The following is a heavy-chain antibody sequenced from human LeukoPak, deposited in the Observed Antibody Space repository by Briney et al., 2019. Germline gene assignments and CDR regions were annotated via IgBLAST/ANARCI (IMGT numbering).Heavy chain of an antibody. CDR1: GLTVTLLC. CDR3: AKGADTTGRQNFDI. V-gene: IGHV3-23*01. J-gene: IGHJ4*02. Sequence: GGSQTLARHPAGLTVTLLCAGSVRQAPGKGLEWVSSITSSGDGTFYTDSLSGRFTISRDNAKKAVFLQMKSLRRGDSALYYCAKGADTTGRQNFDIWGQGTLVTVSS. D-gene: IGHD2-8*02. CDR2: ITSSGDGT.